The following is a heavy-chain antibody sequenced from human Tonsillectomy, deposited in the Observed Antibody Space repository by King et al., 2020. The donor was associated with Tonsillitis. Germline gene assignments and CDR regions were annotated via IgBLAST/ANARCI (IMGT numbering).Heavy chain of an antibody. V-gene: IGHV3-30*18. J-gene: IGHJ6*02. CDR3: AKDPSIAARYYYYGMDV. CDR1: GFTFSSYG. Sequence: VQLVESGGGVVQPGRSLRLSCAASGFTFSSYGMHWVRQAPGKGLEWVAVISYDGSNKYYADSVKGLFTISRDNSKNTLYLQMNSLRAEDTAVYYCAKDPSIAARYYYYGMDVWGQGTTVTVSS. D-gene: IGHD6-6*01. CDR2: ISYDGSNK.